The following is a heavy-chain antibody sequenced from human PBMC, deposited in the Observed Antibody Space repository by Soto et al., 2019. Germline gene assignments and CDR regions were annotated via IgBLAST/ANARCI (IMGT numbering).Heavy chain of an antibody. D-gene: IGHD6-19*01. V-gene: IGHV3-23*01. CDR1: GFTFINYA. Sequence: PGGSLRLSCAASGFTFINYAMSWVRRAPGEGLEWVSTISGNGANTHYADSVKGRFSISRDNSKNTLYIQMNSLRAEDTAVYYCAKDYGSSRYFFDYWGQGALVTVSS. CDR3: AKDYGSSRYFFDY. CDR2: ISGNGANT. J-gene: IGHJ4*02.